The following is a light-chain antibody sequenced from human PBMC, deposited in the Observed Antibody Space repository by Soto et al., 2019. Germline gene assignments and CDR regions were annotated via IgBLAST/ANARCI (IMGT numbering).Light chain of an antibody. V-gene: IGLV2-14*01. CDR2: DVN. J-gene: IGLJ2*01. CDR1: SSDVGGYNY. CDR3: SSYTGSSTYVV. Sequence: QSALTQPASVSGSPGQSITISCTGNSSDVGGYNYVSWYQQHPGKAPKLMIYDVNNRPSGVSNRFSGSKSGNTASLTISGLQAEDEADYYCSSYTGSSTYVVFGGGTKLTVL.